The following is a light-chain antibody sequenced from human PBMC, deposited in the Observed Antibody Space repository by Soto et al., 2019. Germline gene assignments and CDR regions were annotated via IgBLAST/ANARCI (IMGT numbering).Light chain of an antibody. CDR1: QSVSSNY. CDR3: QQYDSSPYT. CDR2: GAS. V-gene: IGKV3-20*01. J-gene: IGKJ2*01. Sequence: EIVLTQSPGTLSLSPGERATLSCRASQSVSSNYLAWYQQKPGQAPRLLIYGASSRATGIPDRFSGSGSGTDFTLTISTLELEDFAVYYCQQYDSSPYTFGQGNKLEIK.